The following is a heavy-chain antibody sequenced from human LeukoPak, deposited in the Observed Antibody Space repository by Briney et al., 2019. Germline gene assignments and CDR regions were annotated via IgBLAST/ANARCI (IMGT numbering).Heavy chain of an antibody. CDR2: ISGSAITT. CDR3: AKGVMTMVITYFDH. J-gene: IGHJ4*01. V-gene: IGHV3-23*01. D-gene: IGHD4/OR15-4a*01. CDR1: GFNIITRA. Sequence: PGGSLRLSCAASGFNIITRAMTWVRQTPGKGLEWVASISGSAITTHYAESVKGRFTISRDNSKNTLFLQMNNLRADDTAVYYCAKGVMTMVITYFDHWGPGTLVAVSS.